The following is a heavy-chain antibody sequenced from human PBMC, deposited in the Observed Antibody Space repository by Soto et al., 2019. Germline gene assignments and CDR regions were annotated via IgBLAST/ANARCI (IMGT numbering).Heavy chain of an antibody. CDR3: ARGWDAGY. Sequence: QVQLQESGPGLVKPSETLSLTCTVSGGSVGSGRHYWSWIRQPPGKVPESIGYIHDSGTTNYDSALKSRVSISADPSRNQFFLKVYSVTAADTAVYYCARGWDAGYWGQGTLVTVSS. J-gene: IGHJ4*02. CDR1: GGSVGSGRHY. D-gene: IGHD6-19*01. V-gene: IGHV4-61*01. CDR2: IHDSGTT.